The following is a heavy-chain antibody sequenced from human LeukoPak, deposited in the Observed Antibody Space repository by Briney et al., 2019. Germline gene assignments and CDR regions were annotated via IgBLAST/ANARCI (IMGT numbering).Heavy chain of an antibody. CDR2: IWHSGTT. Sequence: PSGTLSLTCAVSGASIISNNWWSWVRQPSGKGLEWIGEIWHSGTTNYNPSLKSRVTISVDNSKNQFSLKLNSVTAADTAVYYCKGADYGGHWGQGTLVTVSS. V-gene: IGHV4-4*02. CDR3: KGADYGGH. D-gene: IGHD4-17*01. J-gene: IGHJ4*02. CDR1: GASIISNNW.